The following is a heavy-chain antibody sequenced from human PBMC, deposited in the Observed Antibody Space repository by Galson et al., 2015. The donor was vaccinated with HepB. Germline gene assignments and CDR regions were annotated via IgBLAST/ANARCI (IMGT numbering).Heavy chain of an antibody. CDR1: GFSVTTGGVG. D-gene: IGHD3-22*01. J-gene: IGHJ4*02. CDR2: IFWNDDK. CDR3: AHRNYYDSSGYTFDY. V-gene: IGHV2-5*01. Sequence: PALVKPTQTLTLTCTFSGFSVTTGGVGVGWIRQPPGKALEWLALIFWNDDKFYSPSLKNRLTITKDTSKNQVVLTLSNMDPVDSATYYCAHRNYYDSSGYTFDYWGPGTPVTVSP.